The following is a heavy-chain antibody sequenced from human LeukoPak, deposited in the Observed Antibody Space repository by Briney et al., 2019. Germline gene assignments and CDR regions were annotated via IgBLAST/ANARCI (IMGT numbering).Heavy chain of an antibody. D-gene: IGHD3-22*01. CDR1: GYTFTGYY. J-gene: IGHJ3*02. Sequence: ASVKVSCKASGYTFTGYYMHWVRQAPGQGLEWMEWINPNSGGTNYAQKFQGRVTMTRDASISTAYMELSRLRSDDMAVYYCARARRGGYDSSGYYPVGAFDIWGQGTMVTVSS. CDR2: INPNSGGT. CDR3: ARARRGGYDSSGYYPVGAFDI. V-gene: IGHV1-2*02.